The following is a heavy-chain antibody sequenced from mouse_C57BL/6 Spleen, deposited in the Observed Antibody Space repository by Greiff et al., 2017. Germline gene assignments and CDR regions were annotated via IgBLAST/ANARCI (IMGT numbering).Heavy chain of an antibody. D-gene: IGHD1-1*02. CDR2: IDPSDSYT. CDR1: GYTFTSYW. J-gene: IGHJ4*01. CDR3: ARGGGNRMDY. Sequence: QVQLQQPGAELVMPGASVKLSCKASGYTFTSYWMHWVKQRPGQGLAWIGEIDPSDSYTNYNQKFKGKSTLTVDKSSSTAYMQLSSLTSEDSAVYYCARGGGNRMDYWGQGTSVTVAS. V-gene: IGHV1-69*01.